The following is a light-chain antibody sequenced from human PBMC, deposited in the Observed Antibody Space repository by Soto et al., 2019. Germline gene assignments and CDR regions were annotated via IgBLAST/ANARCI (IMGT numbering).Light chain of an antibody. Sequence: QSALTQPPSVSGSPGQSITISCTGTSSDVGSYNLVSWYQQHPGKAPRLMIYEGNKRPSGVSNRFSGSKSGNTASLTISGLQAEDEADYYCCSYAGSSTLMFGGGTKLTVL. CDR2: EGN. V-gene: IGLV2-23*01. J-gene: IGLJ3*02. CDR3: CSYAGSSTLM. CDR1: SSDVGSYNL.